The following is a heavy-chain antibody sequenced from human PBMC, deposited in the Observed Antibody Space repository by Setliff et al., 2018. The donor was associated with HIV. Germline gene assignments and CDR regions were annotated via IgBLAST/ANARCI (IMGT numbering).Heavy chain of an antibody. CDR2: IIPILGSI. Sequence: SVKVSCKASGGIFSSYALSWVRQAPGQGLEWMGGIIPILGSIAYAQKFQGRLSITADESTGTAYMELSSLRFEDTAMYYCARLSGDNSGQPYYYYMDVWGKGTTVTVSS. D-gene: IGHD3-22*01. CDR1: GGIFSSYA. CDR3: ARLSGDNSGQPYYYYMDV. J-gene: IGHJ6*03. V-gene: IGHV1-69*13.